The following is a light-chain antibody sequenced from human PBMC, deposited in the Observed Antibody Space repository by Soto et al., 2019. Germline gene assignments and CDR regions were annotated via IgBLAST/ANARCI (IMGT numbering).Light chain of an antibody. V-gene: IGLV2-8*01. CDR2: EVS. CDR1: SRDVGGYNY. CDR3: SSYAGSNNLL. Sequence: QSVLTQPPSASGSPGQSVTISCTGTSRDVGGYNYVSWYQQHPGKAPKLMIYEVSKRPSGVTDRFSGSKSGNTASLTVSGLQAEDEADYYCSSYAGSNNLLFGGGTKLTVL. J-gene: IGLJ2*01.